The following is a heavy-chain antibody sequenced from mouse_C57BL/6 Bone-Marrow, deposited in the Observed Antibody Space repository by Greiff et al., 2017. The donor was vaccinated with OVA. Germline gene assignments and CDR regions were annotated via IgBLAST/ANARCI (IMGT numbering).Heavy chain of an antibody. J-gene: IGHJ3*01. V-gene: IGHV1-9*01. Sequence: QVQLKESGAELMKPGASVKLSCKATGYTFTGYWIEWVKQRPGHGLEWIGEILPGSGSTNYNEKFKGKATFTADTSSNTAYMQLSSLTTEDSAIYDCASYYRNFWFAYWGQGTLVTVSA. CDR2: ILPGSGST. CDR1: GYTFTGYW. CDR3: ASYYRNFWFAY. D-gene: IGHD2-5*01.